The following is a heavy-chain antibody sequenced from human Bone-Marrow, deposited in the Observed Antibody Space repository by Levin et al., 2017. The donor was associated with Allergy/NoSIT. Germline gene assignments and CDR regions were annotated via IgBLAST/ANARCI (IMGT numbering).Heavy chain of an antibody. CDR3: AHRAAALVPYFDS. D-gene: IGHD5-18*01. CDR1: GFLLSTSGVG. V-gene: IGHV2-5*01. CDR2: IYWNDDK. J-gene: IGHJ4*02. Sequence: SGPTLVKPTQTFTLTCTFSGFLLSTSGVGVGWIRQPPGEALEWLALIYWNDDKRYRPSLNNRLTITKDPSKNQLVLTMTNLEPVDTATYYCAHRAAALVPYFDSWGQGILVTVSS.